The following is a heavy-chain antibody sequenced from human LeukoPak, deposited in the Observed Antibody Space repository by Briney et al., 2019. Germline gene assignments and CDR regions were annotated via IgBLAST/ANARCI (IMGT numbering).Heavy chain of an antibody. J-gene: IGHJ4*02. D-gene: IGHD1-26*01. Sequence: LPGGTLRLSCAASGFTFSSYGMSWVRQAPGKGLEWVSAISGSGGSSYYEDSVKGRFTTSRDNTKNTLYLQMNSLKAENTDVYYCTKYEFLVGATFWGQGTLVTVSS. CDR2: ISGSGGSS. V-gene: IGHV3-23*01. CDR1: GFTFSSYG. CDR3: TKYEFLVGATF.